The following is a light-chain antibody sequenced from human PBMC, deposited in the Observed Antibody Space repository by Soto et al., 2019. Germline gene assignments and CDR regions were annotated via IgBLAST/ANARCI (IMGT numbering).Light chain of an antibody. V-gene: IGKV3-20*01. CDR2: DAF. CDR1: QTVDGNS. J-gene: IGKJ3*01. CDR3: QQYGSSPFT. Sequence: ENVLTQSPGRLSLSSGERATLSCRASQTVDGNSLAWYQQKPGQAPRLLMFDAFNRATGIPDRFSGSGSGTDFTLTISRLEPDDFALYYCQQYGSSPFTFGPGTTVDV.